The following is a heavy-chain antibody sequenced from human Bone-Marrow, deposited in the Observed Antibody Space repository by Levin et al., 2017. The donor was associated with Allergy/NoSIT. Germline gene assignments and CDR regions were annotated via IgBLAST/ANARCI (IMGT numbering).Heavy chain of an antibody. J-gene: IGHJ4*02. CDR2: ISYDGSNK. CDR1: GFTFSSYG. Sequence: AGGSLRLSCAASGFTFSSYGMHWVRQAPGKGLEWVAVISYDGSNKYYADSVKGRVTISRDNSKNTLYLQMNSLRAEDTAVYDCASGYTPSLDYWGQGTLVTVSS. CDR3: ASGYTPSLDY. V-gene: IGHV3-30*03. D-gene: IGHD5-12*01.